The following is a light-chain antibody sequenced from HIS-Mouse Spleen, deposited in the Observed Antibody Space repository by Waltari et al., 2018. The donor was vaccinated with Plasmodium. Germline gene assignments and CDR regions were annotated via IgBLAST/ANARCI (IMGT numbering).Light chain of an antibody. CDR1: SSYVGTYNL. J-gene: IGLJ3*02. CDR2: EGS. Sequence: QSALTQPASASGSPGQSITIPCTGTSSYVGTYNLVSWYQQHPGKAPKLMIYEGSKRPSGVSNRFSGSKSGNTASLTSSGLQAEDEADYYCCSYAGSSTFVFGGGTKLTVL. V-gene: IGLV2-23*03. CDR3: CSYAGSSTFV.